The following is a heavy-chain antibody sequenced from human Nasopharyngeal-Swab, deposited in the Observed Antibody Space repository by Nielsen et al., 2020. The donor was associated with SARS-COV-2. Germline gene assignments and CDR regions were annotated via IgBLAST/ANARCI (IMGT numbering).Heavy chain of an antibody. CDR3: ARGAGYSSGWNAFDI. D-gene: IGHD6-19*01. J-gene: IGHJ3*02. CDR2: MNPNSGNT. Sequence: WVRQAPGQGLEWMGWMNPNSGNTGYAQKLQGRVTMTRNTSISTAYMELSSLRSEDTAVYYCARGAGYSSGWNAFDIWGQGTMVTVSS. V-gene: IGHV1-8*01.